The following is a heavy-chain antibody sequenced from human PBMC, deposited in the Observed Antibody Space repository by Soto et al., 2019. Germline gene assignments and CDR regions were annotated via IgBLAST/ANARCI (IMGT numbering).Heavy chain of an antibody. J-gene: IGHJ4*02. CDR2: AYHNGLT. CDR3: ARDAAVPGESDRFDY. D-gene: IGHD6-19*01. Sequence: SETLSLTCAVSGDSVTSNVWWSWVRQPPGKGLEWIGEAYHNGLTDYNPSLKSRVTMSVDTSKNEFSLKLTSLTAADTAIYYCARDAAVPGESDRFDYGGQGTLVTVSS. V-gene: IGHV4-4*02. CDR1: GDSVTSNVW.